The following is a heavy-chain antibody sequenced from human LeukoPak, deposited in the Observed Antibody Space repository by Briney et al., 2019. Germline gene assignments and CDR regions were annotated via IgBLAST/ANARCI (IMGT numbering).Heavy chain of an antibody. D-gene: IGHD3-10*01. CDR3: AGPTKTDSGTKDIDY. Sequence: GASLRLSCVASGFTFSSYSINWVRQAPGKGLEWVAYISSSGHRTYYADSVKGRFTISRDNAKNSLFLQMDSLRPEDTAMYYCAGPTKTDSGTKDIDYWGQGTLVTVSS. CDR1: GFTFSSYS. J-gene: IGHJ4*02. V-gene: IGHV3-48*04. CDR2: ISSSGHRT.